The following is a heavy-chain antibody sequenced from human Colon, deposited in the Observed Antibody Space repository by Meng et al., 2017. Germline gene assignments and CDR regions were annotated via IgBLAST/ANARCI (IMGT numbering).Heavy chain of an antibody. D-gene: IGHD1-14*01. CDR2: INPYNGNT. J-gene: IGHJ4*02. CDR3: ARFNHRAPDY. Sequence: QVQLVQSGAEVKKPGASVKSSCNASSYTFTTYGISWVRQAPGQGLEWMGWINPYNGNTNYPQKLQGRVTMTTDTSTSTAYMELRSLRSDDTAVYYCARFNHRAPDYWGQGTLVTVSS. CDR1: SYTFTTYG. V-gene: IGHV1-18*01.